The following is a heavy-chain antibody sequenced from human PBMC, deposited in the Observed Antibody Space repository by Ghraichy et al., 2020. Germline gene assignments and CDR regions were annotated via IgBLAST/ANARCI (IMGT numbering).Heavy chain of an antibody. Sequence: GESLNISCAASGFTFDDYTMHWVRQAPGKGPEWVSLISWDGGDTYYADSVKGRFTISRDNIKNSLYLQMNSLRTEDTAFYYCAKDSSFCSSTNCFTADAFDIWGLGTMVAVSS. CDR2: ISWDGGDT. CDR3: AKDSSFCSSTNCFTADAFDI. D-gene: IGHD2-2*01. J-gene: IGHJ3*02. CDR1: GFTFDDYT. V-gene: IGHV3-43*01.